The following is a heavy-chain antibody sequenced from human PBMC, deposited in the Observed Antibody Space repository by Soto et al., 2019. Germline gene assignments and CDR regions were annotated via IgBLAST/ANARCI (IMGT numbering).Heavy chain of an antibody. V-gene: IGHV4-38-2*02. CDR1: GFPISSTYS. D-gene: IGHD4-17*01. Sequence: SETLSLTCTVSGFPISSTYSWGWIRQPPGKGLEWIGSISHSGTTSYSPSLTSRVSISVDTSKNQVSLKLTSVTAADTAVYFCARVTMVIRDSDHFGVDAWGHGTTVTVSS. J-gene: IGHJ6*02. CDR2: ISHSGTT. CDR3: ARVTMVIRDSDHFGVDA.